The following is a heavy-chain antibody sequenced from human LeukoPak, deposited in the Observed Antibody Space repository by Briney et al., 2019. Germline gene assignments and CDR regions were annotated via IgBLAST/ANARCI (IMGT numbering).Heavy chain of an antibody. CDR2: IYYSGST. Sequence: SETLSLTCTVSGGSISSSSYYWGWIRQPPGKGLEWIGSIYYSGSTYYNPSLKSRVTISVDTSKNQFSLKLSSVTAADTAVYYCARVSIGYCSGGSCYEGVFDYWGQGTLVTVSS. CDR3: ARVSIGYCSGGSCYEGVFDY. J-gene: IGHJ4*02. CDR1: GGSISSSSYY. D-gene: IGHD2-15*01. V-gene: IGHV4-39*07.